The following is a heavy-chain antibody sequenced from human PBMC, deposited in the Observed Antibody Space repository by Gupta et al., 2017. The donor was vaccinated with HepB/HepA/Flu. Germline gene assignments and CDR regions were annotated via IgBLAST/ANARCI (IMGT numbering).Heavy chain of an antibody. CDR2: IGGNGDTA. D-gene: IGHD3-16*01. Sequence: EVPLLESGGGLVRPGGSLRSPCPASGLTLRDFAMNWVRQAPGKGLQWVSSIGGNGDTAFYADSVKGRFTISRDNSKNTLFLQINSLRDEDTAIYYCAKVGGIEPWGQGTLVTVSS. CDR1: GLTLRDFA. V-gene: IGHV3-23*01. J-gene: IGHJ5*02. CDR3: AKVGGIEP.